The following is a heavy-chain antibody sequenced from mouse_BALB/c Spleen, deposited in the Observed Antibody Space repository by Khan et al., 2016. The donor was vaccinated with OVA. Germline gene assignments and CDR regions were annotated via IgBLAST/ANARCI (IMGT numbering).Heavy chain of an antibody. Sequence: EVQLQQSGPELGKPGASVKMSCKPSGYIFTNYVLHWVKQKPGQGLEWIGYINPYNGGTKYNEKFRGKATLASDKSSITAYLELSSLTSDDSAVYYCARGNWQSYYFDYWGLGTTLTLSS. V-gene: IGHV1S136*01. CDR1: GYIFTNYV. D-gene: IGHD4-1*01. CDR2: INPYNGGT. CDR3: ARGNWQSYYFDY. J-gene: IGHJ2*01.